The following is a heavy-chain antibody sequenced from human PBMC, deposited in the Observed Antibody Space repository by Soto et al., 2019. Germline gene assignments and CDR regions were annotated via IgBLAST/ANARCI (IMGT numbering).Heavy chain of an antibody. CDR1: GGSISSYY. CDR3: ARRGSYPYFDY. V-gene: IGHV4-59*08. CDR2: MHYSGSS. D-gene: IGHD1-26*01. J-gene: IGHJ4*02. Sequence: SETLSLTCTVSGGSISSYYWSWIRQPPGKGLEWIGYMHYSGSSNYNPFLKSRITISVDTSKNQFSLKLSSVTAADTAVYYCARRGSYPYFDYWGQGTLVTVSS.